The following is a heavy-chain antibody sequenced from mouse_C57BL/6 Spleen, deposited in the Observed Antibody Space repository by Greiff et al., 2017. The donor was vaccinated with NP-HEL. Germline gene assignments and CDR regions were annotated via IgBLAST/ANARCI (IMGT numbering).Heavy chain of an antibody. J-gene: IGHJ2*01. Sequence: EVQLVESGGDLVKPGGSLKLSCAASGFTFSSYGMSWVRQTPDKRLEWVATISSGGSYTYYPDSVKGRFTISRDNAKNTLYLQMSSLKSEDTAMYYCARQGGAFDYWGQGTTRTVSS. CDR1: GFTFSSYG. V-gene: IGHV5-6*01. CDR3: ARQGGAFDY. CDR2: ISSGGSYT.